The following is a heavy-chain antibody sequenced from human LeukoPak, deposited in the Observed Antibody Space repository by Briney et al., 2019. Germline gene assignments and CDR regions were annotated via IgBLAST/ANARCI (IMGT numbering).Heavy chain of an antibody. CDR3: ARASSIVGATGGRFDP. CDR2: IYYSGST. D-gene: IGHD1-26*01. V-gene: IGHV4-59*01. Sequence: TSETLSLTCTVSGDSISSYYWSWIRQPPGKGLEWIGYIYYSGSTNYNPSLKSRVSISVDTSKNQFSLKLSSVTAADTAVYYCARASSIVGATGGRFDPWGQGTLVTVSS. J-gene: IGHJ5*02. CDR1: GDSISSYY.